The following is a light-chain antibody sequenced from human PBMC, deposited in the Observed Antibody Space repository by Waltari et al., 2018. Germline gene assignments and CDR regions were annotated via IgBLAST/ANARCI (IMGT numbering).Light chain of an antibody. J-gene: IGLJ3*02. CDR1: SSNIGNNY. CDR3: AAWDDSVTGEV. V-gene: IGLV1-47*01. CDR2: DSE. Sequence: QSVLTQPPSMSGTPGQRVTISCSGSSSNIGNNYVCWYQQLPGTAPKLLIDDSEQRPSGVPDRFSGSTSGTSASLAISGLRSEDDGDYYCAAWDDSVTGEVFGGGTRLTVL.